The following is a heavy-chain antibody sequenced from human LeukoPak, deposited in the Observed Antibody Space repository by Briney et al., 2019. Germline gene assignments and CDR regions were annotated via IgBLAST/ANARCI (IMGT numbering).Heavy chain of an antibody. CDR2: INPNSGGT. CDR3: AREGGYSYGYYYYGMDV. CDR1: GYTFTGYY. V-gene: IGHV1-2*02. D-gene: IGHD5-18*01. Sequence: ASVKVSCKASGYTFTGYYMHWVRQAPGQGLEWMGWINPNSGGTNYAQKFQGRVTMTRDTSISTAYMELSSLRSEDTAVYYCAREGGYSYGYYYYGMDVWGQGTTVTVSS. J-gene: IGHJ6*02.